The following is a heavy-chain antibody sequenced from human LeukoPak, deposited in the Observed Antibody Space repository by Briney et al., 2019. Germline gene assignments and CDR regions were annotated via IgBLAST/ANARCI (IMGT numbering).Heavy chain of an antibody. D-gene: IGHD6-19*01. CDR2: ISGSGGST. Sequence: GGSLRLSCAASGFTFGSYAMSWVRQAPGKGLEWVSAISGSGGSTYYADSVKGRFTISRDNSKNTLYLQMNSLRAEDTAVYYCAKQYGSGWYLFDYWGQGTLVTVSS. J-gene: IGHJ4*02. V-gene: IGHV3-23*01. CDR1: GFTFGSYA. CDR3: AKQYGSGWYLFDY.